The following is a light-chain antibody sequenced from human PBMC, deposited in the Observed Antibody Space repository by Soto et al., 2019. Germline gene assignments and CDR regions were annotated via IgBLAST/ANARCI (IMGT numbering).Light chain of an antibody. CDR1: NIDVGAYSY. Sequence: LTQLAPGPGSPGHSITSSCTETNIDVGAYSYVSWYQQYPGKAPKLLIYDVNARPSVISDRFSGSKSGNTAYLNISGLQAEDEADYFCGSYTAVTTYVFGSGTKVTVL. CDR3: GSYTAVTTYV. CDR2: DVN. J-gene: IGLJ1*01. V-gene: IGLV2-14*03.